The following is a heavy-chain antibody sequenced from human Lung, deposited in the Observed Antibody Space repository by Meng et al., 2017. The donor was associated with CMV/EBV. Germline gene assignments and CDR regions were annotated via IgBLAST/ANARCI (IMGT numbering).Heavy chain of an antibody. J-gene: IGHJ6*01. CDR2: IIPILGIA. V-gene: IGHV1-69*10. Sequence: SVXVSXKASGGTFSSYAISWVRQAPGQGLEWMGGIIPILGIANYAQKFQGRVTITADKSTSTAYMELSSLRSEDTAVYYCASLGYCSSTSCPFYYYYGMDVWGQGNXV. D-gene: IGHD2-2*01. CDR1: GGTFSSYA. CDR3: ASLGYCSSTSCPFYYYYGMDV.